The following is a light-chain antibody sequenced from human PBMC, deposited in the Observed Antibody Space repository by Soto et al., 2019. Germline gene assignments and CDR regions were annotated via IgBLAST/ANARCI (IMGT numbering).Light chain of an antibody. CDR3: SSYTSRSNPWV. Sequence: QSALTQPASVSGSPGQSITISCTGTSSDVGGYNYVSWYQQHPGKAPKLMIYEVSNRPSGVSNRFSGSKSGNTASLTISLLQAEDEADYYCSSYTSRSNPWVFGGGTKLTVL. CDR2: EVS. CDR1: SSDVGGYNY. J-gene: IGLJ3*02. V-gene: IGLV2-14*01.